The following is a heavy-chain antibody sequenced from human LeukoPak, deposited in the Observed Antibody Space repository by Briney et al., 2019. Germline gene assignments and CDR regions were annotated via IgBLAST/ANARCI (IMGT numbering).Heavy chain of an antibody. D-gene: IGHD2-15*01. CDR3: AREYLGYCSGGSGYLSAAFDI. V-gene: IGHV3-48*03. CDR1: GFTFSSYE. Sequence: GGALRLSCAASGFTFSSYEMNWVRQAPGKGLEWVSYISSRGSTIYYADSVKGRFTISRDNAKNSLYLQMNSLRAEDTAVYYCAREYLGYCSGGSGYLSAAFDIWGQGTMVTVSS. CDR2: ISSRGSTI. J-gene: IGHJ3*02.